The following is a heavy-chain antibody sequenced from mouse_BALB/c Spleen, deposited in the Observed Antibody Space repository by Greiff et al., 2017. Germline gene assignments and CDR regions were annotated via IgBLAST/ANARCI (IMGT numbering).Heavy chain of an antibody. CDR1: GYTFTSYY. CDR3: ARTGNYYAMDY. J-gene: IGHJ4*01. CDR2: INPSDSET. Sequence: VQLQQSGAELVKPGASVKLSCKASGYTFTSYYMYWVKQRPGQGLEWIGEINPSDSETRLNQKFKDKATLTVDKSSSTAYMQLSSPTSEDSAVYYCARTGNYYAMDYWGQGTSVTVSS. V-gene: IGHV1-69*02.